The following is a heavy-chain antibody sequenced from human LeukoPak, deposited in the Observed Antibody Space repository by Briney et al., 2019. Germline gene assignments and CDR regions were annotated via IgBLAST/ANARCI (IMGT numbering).Heavy chain of an antibody. J-gene: IGHJ4*02. V-gene: IGHV3-23*01. CDR1: GFTFSSYA. D-gene: IGHD4-23*01. CDR2: ISGSGGST. Sequence: GGSLRLSCAASGFTFSSYAMSWVRQAPGKGLEWVSDISGSGGSTYYADSVKGRFTISRDNSKNTLYLQMNSLRAEDAAVYYCARDPGGNKIDYWGQGTLVTVSS. CDR3: ARDPGGNKIDY.